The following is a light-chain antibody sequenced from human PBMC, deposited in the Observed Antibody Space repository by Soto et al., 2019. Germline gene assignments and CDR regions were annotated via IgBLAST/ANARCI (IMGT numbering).Light chain of an antibody. J-gene: IGKJ2*01. CDR2: AAS. CDR3: QQYYSSPHT. V-gene: IGKV1-8*01. CDR1: QGISSY. Sequence: AIRMTQSPASFSASTGDRVTLTCRASQGISSYLAWYQQKPGKAPKLLIYAASTLPSGVPSRFSGSGSGTDFTLTISCLQDEDFATYYCQQYYSSPHTFGQGTKLEIK.